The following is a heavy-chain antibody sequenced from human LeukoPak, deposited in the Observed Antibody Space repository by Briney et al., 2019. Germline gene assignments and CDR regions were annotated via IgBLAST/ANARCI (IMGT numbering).Heavy chain of an antibody. J-gene: IGHJ4*02. CDR3: ARILWYFDY. V-gene: IGHV4-34*01. CDR1: GGSFGGYY. Sequence: SETLSLTCAVYGGSFGGYYWSWIRQPPGKGLEWIGEINHSGSTNYNPSLKSRVTISVDTSKNQLSLKLSSVTAADTAVYYCARILWYFDYWGQGTLVTVSS. D-gene: IGHD3-10*01. CDR2: INHSGST.